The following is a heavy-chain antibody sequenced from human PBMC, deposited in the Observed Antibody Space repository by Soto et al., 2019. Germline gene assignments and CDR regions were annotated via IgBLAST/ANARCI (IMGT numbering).Heavy chain of an antibody. CDR1: WVPLSSSA. Sequence: RXSVKLACKAAWVPLSSSAIILGRQSPVQGLEWMGGIIPIFGTANYAKKFQGRVTITADESTSTAYMELSSLRSEDTAVYYCPRDWGGFVVVTEYAFDIWGQRTMV. D-gene: IGHD2-21*02. CDR2: IIPIFGTA. V-gene: IGHV1-69*01. CDR3: PRDWGGFVVVTEYAFDI. J-gene: IGHJ3*02.